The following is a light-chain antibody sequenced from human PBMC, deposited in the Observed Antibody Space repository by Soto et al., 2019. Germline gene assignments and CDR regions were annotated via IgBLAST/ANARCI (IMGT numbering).Light chain of an antibody. J-gene: IGKJ2*01. CDR3: QQSFRTPPDT. CDR2: FAS. CDR1: QNIDNR. V-gene: IGKV1-39*01. Sequence: DIPMTQSPSSLSASVGDRVTITCRSSQNIDNRLNWYQQKPGRAPKLLISFASTLQSGVPSRFSGGGSVTDFSLTISNLQPEDSATYYCQQSFRTPPDTFGQGTKVEV.